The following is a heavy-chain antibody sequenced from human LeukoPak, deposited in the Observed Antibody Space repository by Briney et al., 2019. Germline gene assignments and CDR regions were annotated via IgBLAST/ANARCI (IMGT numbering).Heavy chain of an antibody. V-gene: IGHV4-59*01. D-gene: IGHD2-15*01. CDR2: IYYSGST. Sequence: SGTLSLTCTVSGGSISGFYWSWIRQPPGKGLEWVGYIYYSGSTNYNPSLKSRVTISVDTSKNQFSLKLSSVTAADTAVDYCARDRGPDCSGGSCWDYWGQGTLVTVSS. J-gene: IGHJ4*02. CDR3: ARDRGPDCSGGSCWDY. CDR1: GGSISGFY.